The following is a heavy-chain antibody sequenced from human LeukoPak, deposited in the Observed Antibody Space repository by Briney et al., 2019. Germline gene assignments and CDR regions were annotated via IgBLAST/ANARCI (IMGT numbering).Heavy chain of an antibody. V-gene: IGHV3-11*01. CDR3: ARAQYGLGYGSLFDY. Sequence: GGSLRLACAASGFTFSDYYMTWIRQAPGKGLEWVSYISSSGITIYYADSVKGRFTISRDNAKKSLYLEMNSLRAEDTAVYYCARAQYGLGYGSLFDYWGQGTLVTVSS. CDR2: ISSSGITI. J-gene: IGHJ4*02. D-gene: IGHD3-10*01. CDR1: GFTFSDYY.